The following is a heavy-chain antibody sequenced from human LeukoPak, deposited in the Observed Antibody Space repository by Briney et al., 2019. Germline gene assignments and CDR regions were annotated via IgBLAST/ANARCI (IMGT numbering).Heavy chain of an antibody. CDR2: INVDGSRT. D-gene: IGHD4-23*01. CDR1: GFTFSTSW. V-gene: IGHV3-74*01. Sequence: GGSLRLSCIASGFTFSTSWMNWVRQPPGKGLVWVSRINVDGSRTVYADSVKGRFTISRDNAKNALYLQMNSLRAEDTAVYYCRHGNSFGDYWGQGTLVTVSS. J-gene: IGHJ4*02. CDR3: RHGNSFGDY.